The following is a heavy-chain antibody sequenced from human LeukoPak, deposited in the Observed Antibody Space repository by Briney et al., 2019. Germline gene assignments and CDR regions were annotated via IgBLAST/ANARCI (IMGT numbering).Heavy chain of an antibody. D-gene: IGHD6-19*01. J-gene: IGHJ5*02. CDR3: ARVGSGWYNWFDP. V-gene: IGHV1-2*06. CDR2: INPNSGGT. CDR1: GYTFTGYY. Sequence: ASVKVSCKASGYTFTGYYMHWVRQAPGQGLEWVGRINPNSGGTNYAQKFQGRVTMTRDTSISTAYMELSRLRSDDTAVYYCARVGSGWYNWFDPWGQGTLVTVSS.